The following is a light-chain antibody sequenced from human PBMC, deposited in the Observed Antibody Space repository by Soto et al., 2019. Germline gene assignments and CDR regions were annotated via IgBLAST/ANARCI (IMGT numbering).Light chain of an antibody. J-gene: IGKJ4*01. CDR3: QQYTNWPLT. Sequence: DIVMAQSPATLSVSPGERATLSCRASQTVGSDLAWYQQKPGQAPRLLIYGASTRATGIPARFSGSGSGTDFTLTINSLQSEDFAIYYCQQYTNWPLTFGGGTRVEIK. CDR1: QTVGSD. V-gene: IGKV3-15*01. CDR2: GAS.